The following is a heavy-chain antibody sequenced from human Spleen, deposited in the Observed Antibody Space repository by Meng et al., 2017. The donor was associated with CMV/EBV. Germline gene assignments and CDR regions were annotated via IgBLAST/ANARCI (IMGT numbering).Heavy chain of an antibody. Sequence: SFRGYYCSWIPPPPGQGLEWIGEINHSGSTNYNPSLKSRVTISVDTSKNQFSLKLSSVTAADTAVYYCARGEGSYSSGWYRSVSWFDPWGQGTLVTVSS. CDR1: SFRGYY. V-gene: IGHV4-34*01. CDR2: INHSGST. D-gene: IGHD6-19*01. J-gene: IGHJ5*02. CDR3: ARGEGSYSSGWYRSVSWFDP.